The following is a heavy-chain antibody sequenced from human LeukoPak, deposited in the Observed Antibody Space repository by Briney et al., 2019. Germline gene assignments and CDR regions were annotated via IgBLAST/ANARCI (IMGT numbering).Heavy chain of an antibody. CDR2: ISSSSSTI. J-gene: IGHJ4*02. D-gene: IGHD3-16*01. V-gene: IGHV3-48*01. CDR1: GFTFSSYS. Sequence: GGSLRLSCAASGFTFSSYSMNWVRQALGKGLEWVSYISSSSSTIYYADSVKGRFTISRDNSKNTLYLQMDSLRAEDTAVYYCARGDWGISWGQGTLVTVSS. CDR3: ARGDWGIS.